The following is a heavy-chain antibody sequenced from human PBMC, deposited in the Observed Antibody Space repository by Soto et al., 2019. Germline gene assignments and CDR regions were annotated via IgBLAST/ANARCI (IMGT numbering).Heavy chain of an antibody. V-gene: IGHV4-39*01. CDR1: SCSIDSCRCH. CDR3: ARHGITGSYYDAFDI. Sequence: PSGTLSLTCTFISCSIDSCRCHRASNRQPPGKGLEWIASIKYSGTTFYNPSLKSRVTLSVDTSKNQFALKLSSVTAAETAVYYCARHGITGSYYDAFDIWGQGTMVT. CDR2: IKYSGTT. D-gene: IGHD1-26*01. J-gene: IGHJ3*02.